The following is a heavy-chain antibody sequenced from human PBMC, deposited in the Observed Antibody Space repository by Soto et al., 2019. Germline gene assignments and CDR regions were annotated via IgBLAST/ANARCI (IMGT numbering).Heavy chain of an antibody. D-gene: IGHD2-8*02. CDR3: ARDLVPLNYYYYYGMDV. Sequence: GGSLRLSCAASGXTFSSYAMHWVRQAPGKGLEWVAVISYDGSNKYYADSVKGRFTISRDNSKNTLYLQMNSLRAEDTAVYYCARDLVPLNYYYYYGMDVWGQGTTVTVSS. CDR2: ISYDGSNK. CDR1: GXTFSSYA. J-gene: IGHJ6*02. V-gene: IGHV3-30-3*01.